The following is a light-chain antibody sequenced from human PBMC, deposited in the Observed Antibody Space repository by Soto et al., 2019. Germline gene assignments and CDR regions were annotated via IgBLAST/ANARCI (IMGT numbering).Light chain of an antibody. V-gene: IGLV2-14*01. CDR3: SSYTSSSLV. J-gene: IGLJ2*01. CDR1: SSDVGGYNY. CDR2: DVS. Sequence: QSARTQPASVSGSPGQSITISCTGTSSDVGGYNYVSWYQQHPGKAPKLMIYDVSNRPSGVSNRFSGSKSGNTASLTISGLQAEDEADYYCSSYTSSSLVFGGGTKLTVL.